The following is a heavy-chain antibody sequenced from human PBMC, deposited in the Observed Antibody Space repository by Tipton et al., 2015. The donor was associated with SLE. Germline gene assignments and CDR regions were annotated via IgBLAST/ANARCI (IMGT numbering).Heavy chain of an antibody. CDR2: IPYSGST. CDR3: ARAGLATSYYYYMDV. CDR1: GGSISSYY. J-gene: IGHJ6*03. D-gene: IGHD5-12*01. V-gene: IGHV4-59*01. Sequence: LRLSCTVSGGSISSYYWSWIRQPPGKGLEWIGYIPYSGSTNYNPSLKSRVTISVDTSKNQFSLKLSSVTAADTAVYYCARAGLATSYYYYMDVWGKGTTVTVSS.